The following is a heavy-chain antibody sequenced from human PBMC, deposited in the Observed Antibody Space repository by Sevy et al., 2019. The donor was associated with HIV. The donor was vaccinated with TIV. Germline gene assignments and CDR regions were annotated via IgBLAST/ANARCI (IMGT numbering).Heavy chain of an antibody. CDR2: IKRDGSDK. V-gene: IGHV3-7*01. J-gene: IGHJ4*02. CDR3: VRDGLASATDFDY. CDR1: GFTFSNYW. D-gene: IGHD2-15*01. Sequence: GGSLRLSCEVSGFTFSNYWMTWVRQAPGKGLEWVANIKRDGSDKYYGDSLKGRFSLSSDNAKNSLYLQMDSLRAEDTAVYYCVRDGLASATDFDYWGQGTLVTVSS.